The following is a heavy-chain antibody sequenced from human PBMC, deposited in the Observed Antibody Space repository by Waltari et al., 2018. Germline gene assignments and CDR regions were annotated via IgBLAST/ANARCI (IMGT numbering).Heavy chain of an antibody. CDR1: GYTFTSYA. CDR3: ARQAPSSGIMKEELDY. V-gene: IGHV1-3*01. Sequence: QVQLVQSGAEVKKPGASVKVSCKASGYTFTSYAMHWVRQAPGQRLEWMGWINAGNGNTKYSQKFQGRVTITRDTSASTAYMELSSLRSEDTAVYYCARQAPSSGIMKEELDYWGQGTLVTVSS. D-gene: IGHD1-26*01. J-gene: IGHJ4*02. CDR2: INAGNGNT.